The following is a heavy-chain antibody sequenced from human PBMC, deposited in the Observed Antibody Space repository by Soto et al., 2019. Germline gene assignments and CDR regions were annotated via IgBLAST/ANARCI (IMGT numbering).Heavy chain of an antibody. CDR1: GGSFSGYY. J-gene: IGHJ4*02. CDR2: INRSRST. D-gene: IGHD4-17*01. Sequence: QMQLQQWGAGLLKPSETLSLTCAVYGGSFSGYYYYWIRQPPGKGLEWIGEINRSRSTNYNPSLKNRVTISVDTSKNQFSLTPSSVTAADTAIYYCARGGLTTVPPLTWGQGTLVTVSS. CDR3: ARGGLTTVPPLT. V-gene: IGHV4-34*01.